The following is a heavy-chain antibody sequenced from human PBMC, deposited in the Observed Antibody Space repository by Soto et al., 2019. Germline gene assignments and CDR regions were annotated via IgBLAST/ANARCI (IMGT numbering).Heavy chain of an antibody. J-gene: IGHJ4*02. CDR2: IIPIFGTA. D-gene: IGHD3-22*01. V-gene: IGHV1-69*13. CDR3: ARANYYDSSGYYSERFDS. Sequence: GASVKVSCKASGGTFSSYTISWVRQAPGQGLEWMGGIIPIFGTANYAQKFQGRVTITADESTSTAYMELSSLRSEDTAVYYCARANYYDSSGYYSERFDSWGQGTLVTVSS. CDR1: GGTFSSYT.